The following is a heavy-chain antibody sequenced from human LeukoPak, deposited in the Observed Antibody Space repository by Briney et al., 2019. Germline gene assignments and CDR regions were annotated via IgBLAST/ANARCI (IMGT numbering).Heavy chain of an antibody. J-gene: IGHJ4*02. Sequence: GGSLRLSCAASGFTFSSYSMNWVRQAPGKGLEWVSSISSSSSYIYYADSVKGRFTISRDNAKNSLYLQMNSLRAEGTAVYYCAKEWYYYDSTGYYYDWGQGTLVTVSS. V-gene: IGHV3-21*04. CDR2: ISSSSSYI. CDR3: AKEWYYYDSTGYYYD. CDR1: GFTFSSYS. D-gene: IGHD3-22*01.